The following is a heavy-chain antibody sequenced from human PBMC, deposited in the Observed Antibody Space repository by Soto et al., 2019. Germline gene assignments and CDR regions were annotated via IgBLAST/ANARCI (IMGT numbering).Heavy chain of an antibody. CDR3: AREDDGGDRDYYGLDV. J-gene: IGHJ6*02. CDR2: IHYSGSI. D-gene: IGHD2-21*02. CDR1: GGSISTDHYH. V-gene: IGHV4-30-4*01. Sequence: QVQLQESGPGLVRPSQTLSLTCTVSGGSISTDHYHWTWIRQAPGKGLEWIGYIHYSGSIQFNPSSQRRLSMSVDTSKNLFALRLSSVTAADTAVYFCAREDDGGDRDYYGLDVWGPGTTVTVSS.